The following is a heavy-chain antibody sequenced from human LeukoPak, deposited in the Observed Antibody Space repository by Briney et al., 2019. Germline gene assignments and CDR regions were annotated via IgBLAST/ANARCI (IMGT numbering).Heavy chain of an antibody. Sequence: ASVKVSCKASGYSFTTFAMNWVRQAPGQGLEWMGWINTNTGNPTYAQGFTGRFVFSLDTSVSTAYLQISSLKAEDTAVYYCAKTTPGYSGSLYNWFGPWGQGTLVTVSS. V-gene: IGHV7-4-1*02. CDR1: GYSFTTFA. J-gene: IGHJ5*02. CDR3: AKTTPGYSGSLYNWFGP. D-gene: IGHD1-26*01. CDR2: INTNTGNP.